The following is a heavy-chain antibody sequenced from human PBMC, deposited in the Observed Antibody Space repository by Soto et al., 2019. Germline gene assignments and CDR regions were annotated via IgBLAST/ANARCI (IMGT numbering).Heavy chain of an antibody. J-gene: IGHJ4*02. D-gene: IGHD4-17*01. V-gene: IGHV4-30-2*01. Sequence: QLQLQESGSRLVKSSDTLSLTCDVSGDTITSGGFTWAWIGQPPGEALEWIGHVYRSGNPYYNPSHKSRVIISVNRSMTKFSLKVRSVTAADTAVYYCDRETDGDYAGYFDPWGQGILVTVSS. CDR1: GDTITSGGFT. CDR2: VYRSGNP. CDR3: DRETDGDYAGYFDP.